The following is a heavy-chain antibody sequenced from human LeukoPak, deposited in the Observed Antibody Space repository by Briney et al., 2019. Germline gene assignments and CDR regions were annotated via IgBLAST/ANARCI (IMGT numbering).Heavy chain of an antibody. Sequence: GGSLRLSCAASGFTFNTYSMDWVRQAPGKGLEWLSYVKSGDYDIQYADSVTGRFTVSRDSATNSLYLQMNDLKAEDTAVYYCARDSDWAFDYWGQGSLVTVSS. CDR1: GFTFNTYS. CDR3: ARDSDWAFDY. V-gene: IGHV3-48*01. D-gene: IGHD3-9*01. J-gene: IGHJ4*02. CDR2: VKSGDYDI.